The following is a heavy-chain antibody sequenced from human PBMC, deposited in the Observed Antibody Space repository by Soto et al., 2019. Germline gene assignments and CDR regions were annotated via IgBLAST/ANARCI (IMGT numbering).Heavy chain of an antibody. CDR2: IKSKTDGGTT. J-gene: IGHJ4*02. V-gene: IGHV3-15*01. CDR1: GFGFSNAW. CDR3: TTDPPRYCSSTTCYLGQ. Sequence: GGSLRLSCAGSGFGFSNAWLNWVRQAPGMGLEWVGRIKSKTDGGTTDYAAPVKGRFTISRDDSKNTLYLQMNSLKTEDTAVYYCTTDPPRYCSSTTCYLGQWGQGTLVTVSS. D-gene: IGHD2-2*01.